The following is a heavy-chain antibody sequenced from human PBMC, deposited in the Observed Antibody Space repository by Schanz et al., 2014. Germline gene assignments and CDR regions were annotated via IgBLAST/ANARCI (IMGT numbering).Heavy chain of an antibody. J-gene: IGHJ4*02. CDR3: ARGRGRYDY. CDR1: GGTFSSYT. CDR2: IIPVLNIA. V-gene: IGHV1-69*02. D-gene: IGHD3-10*01. Sequence: QLQLVQSGAEVKKPGSSVKVSCKLSGGTFSSYTISWMRQAPGQGLEWMGKIIPVLNIATYAQRFQGRVSITADTSTNTADMELSSLTSEDTAVHYCARGRGRYDYWGQGTLVTVSS.